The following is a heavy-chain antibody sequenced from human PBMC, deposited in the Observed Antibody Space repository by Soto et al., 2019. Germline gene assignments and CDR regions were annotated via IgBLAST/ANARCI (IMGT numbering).Heavy chain of an antibody. D-gene: IGHD3-9*01. CDR1: GFTFSSYS. Sequence: PGGSLRLSCAASGFTFSSYSMNWVRQAPGKGLEWVSSISSSSTYIYYSDSVKGRFTISRDNVKNSLYLQMTSLRGEDTAMYYCARGGILTAYTLPFFDYWGQGTLVTVSS. CDR2: ISSSSTYI. CDR3: ARGGILTAYTLPFFDY. V-gene: IGHV3-21*01. J-gene: IGHJ4*02.